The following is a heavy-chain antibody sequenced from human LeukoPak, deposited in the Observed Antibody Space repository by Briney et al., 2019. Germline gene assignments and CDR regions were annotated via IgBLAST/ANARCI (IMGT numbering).Heavy chain of an antibody. Sequence: SETLSLTCTVSGGSISSSSYYWGWIRQPPGKGLEWIGSIYYSGSTYYNPSLKSRVTISVDTSKNQFSLKLSSVTAAGTAVYYCARPSTTIFGVVIDYWGQGTLVTVSS. D-gene: IGHD3-3*01. CDR3: ARPSTTIFGVVIDY. CDR1: GGSISSSSYY. J-gene: IGHJ4*02. V-gene: IGHV4-39*01. CDR2: IYYSGST.